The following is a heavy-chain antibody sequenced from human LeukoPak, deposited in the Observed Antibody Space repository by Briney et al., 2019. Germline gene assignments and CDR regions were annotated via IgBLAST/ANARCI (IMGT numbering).Heavy chain of an antibody. D-gene: IGHD3-9*01. CDR1: GFSFRSYW. CDR2: IKQDGSEK. V-gene: IGHV3-7*01. CDR3: AGGSGYLTS. J-gene: IGHJ5*02. Sequence: GGSLRLSCAAPGFSFRSYWVNWIRQAPGKGLEWLAIIKQDGSEKNYKGSVEGRFTISRDNAKNSLHLQMNSLRAEDTAVYYCAGGSGYLTSWGQGTLVTVSS.